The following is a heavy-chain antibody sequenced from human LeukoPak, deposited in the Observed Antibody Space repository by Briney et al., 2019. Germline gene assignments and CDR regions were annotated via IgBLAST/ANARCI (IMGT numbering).Heavy chain of an antibody. CDR2: IYYSGST. V-gene: IGHV4-31*11. CDR3: ARESGDQLAPDY. J-gene: IGHJ4*02. Sequence: SETLSLTCAVYGGSFSGYYWSWIRQHPGKGLEWIGYIYYSGSTYYNPSLKSRVTISVDTSKNQLSLKLSSVTAADTAVYYCARESGDQLAPDYWGQGTLVTVSS. CDR1: GGSFSGYY. D-gene: IGHD4-17*01.